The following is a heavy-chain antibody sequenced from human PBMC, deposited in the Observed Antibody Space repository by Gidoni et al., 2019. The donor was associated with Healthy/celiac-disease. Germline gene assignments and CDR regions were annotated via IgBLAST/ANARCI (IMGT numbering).Heavy chain of an antibody. CDR1: GFTFSSYD. V-gene: IGHV3-13*01. J-gene: IGHJ3*02. CDR2: IVTAGDT. D-gene: IGHD1-26*01. Sequence: EVQLVESGGGLVQPGGSLRLCCAASGFTFSSYDMHWVRQATGKGLEWVSAIVTAGDTYYPGSVKGRFTISRENAKNSLYLQMNSLRAGDTAVYYCARGGYSGSYGTDAFDIWGQGTMVTVSS. CDR3: ARGGYSGSYGTDAFDI.